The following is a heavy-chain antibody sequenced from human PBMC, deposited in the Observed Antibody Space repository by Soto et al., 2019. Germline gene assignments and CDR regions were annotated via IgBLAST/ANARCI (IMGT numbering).Heavy chain of an antibody. J-gene: IGHJ4*02. D-gene: IGHD3-9*01. V-gene: IGHV1-18*01. CDR3: AREGRYDILTGYPDY. CDR1: GYTFTSYG. Sequence: ASVKVSCKASGYTFTSYGISWVRQAPGQGLEWMGWISAYNGNTNYAQKLQGRVTMTTDTSTSTAYMELRSLRSDDTAVYYCAREGRYDILTGYPDYWGQGTLVTVSS. CDR2: ISAYNGNT.